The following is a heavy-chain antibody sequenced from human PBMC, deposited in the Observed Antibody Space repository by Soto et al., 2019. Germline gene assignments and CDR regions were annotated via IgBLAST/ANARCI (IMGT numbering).Heavy chain of an antibody. CDR3: ARVYSSSWYLINWFDP. J-gene: IGHJ5*02. Sequence: ASVKVSCKASGYTFTRYGISWVRQAPGQGLEWMGWITSYNGNTNYEQKLQGRVTMTTDTSTSTAYMELRSLRSDDTAAYYCARVYSSSWYLINWFDPWGQGTLVTVSS. CDR1: GYTFTRYG. CDR2: ITSYNGNT. V-gene: IGHV1-18*01. D-gene: IGHD6-13*01.